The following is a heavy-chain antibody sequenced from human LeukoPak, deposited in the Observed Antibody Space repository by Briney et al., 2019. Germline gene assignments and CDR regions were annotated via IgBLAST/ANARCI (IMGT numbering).Heavy chain of an antibody. CDR2: ISGSGGST. Sequence: GGSLRLSCAASGFTFSSYAMSWVRQAPGKGLEWVSAISGSGGSTYYADSVKGRFTISRDNSKNTLYLQMNSLRAEDAAVYYCAKSMSGSYSPLDYWGQGTLVTVSS. D-gene: IGHD1-26*01. CDR1: GFTFSSYA. J-gene: IGHJ4*02. CDR3: AKSMSGSYSPLDY. V-gene: IGHV3-23*01.